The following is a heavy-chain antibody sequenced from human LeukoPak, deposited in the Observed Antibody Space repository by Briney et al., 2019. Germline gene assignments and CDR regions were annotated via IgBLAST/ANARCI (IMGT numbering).Heavy chain of an antibody. V-gene: IGHV3-23*01. J-gene: IGHJ3*02. CDR3: AKDRRVVPAAIDAFDI. CDR2: ISGSGGST. D-gene: IGHD2-2*01. CDR1: GFTFSSYA. Sequence: GGSLRLSCAASGFTFSSYAMSWVRQAPGKGLEWVSAISGSGGSTYYADSVEGRFTISRDNSKNTLYLQMNSLRAEDTAVYYCAKDRRVVPAAIDAFDIWGQGTMVTVSS.